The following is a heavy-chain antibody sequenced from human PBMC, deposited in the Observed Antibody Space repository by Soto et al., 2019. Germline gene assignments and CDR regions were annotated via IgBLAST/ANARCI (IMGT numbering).Heavy chain of an antibody. CDR1: GFTFSSYA. D-gene: IGHD3-16*02. J-gene: IGHJ4*02. CDR2: ISGSGGST. Sequence: GGSLRLSCAASGFTFSSYAMSWVRQAPGKGLEWVSAISGSGGSTYYADSVKGRFTISRDNSKNTLYLQMNSLRAEDTAVYYCAKDLGDYVWGSYCFDNTAIDYWGQGTLVTVSS. CDR3: AKDLGDYVWGSYCFDNTAIDY. V-gene: IGHV3-23*01.